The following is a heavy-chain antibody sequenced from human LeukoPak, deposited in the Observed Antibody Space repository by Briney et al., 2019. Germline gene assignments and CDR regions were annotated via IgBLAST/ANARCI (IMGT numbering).Heavy chain of an antibody. CDR2: INHSGST. V-gene: IGHV4-34*01. D-gene: IGHD5-12*01. Sequence: SETLSLTCAVYGGSFSGYYWSWIRQPPGKGLEWIGEINHSGSTNYNPSLKSRVTISVDTSKNQFSLKLSSVTAADTAVYYCARRWLREEEYNWLDPWGQGTLVTVSS. CDR3: ARRWLREEEYNWLDP. CDR1: GGSFSGYY. J-gene: IGHJ5*02.